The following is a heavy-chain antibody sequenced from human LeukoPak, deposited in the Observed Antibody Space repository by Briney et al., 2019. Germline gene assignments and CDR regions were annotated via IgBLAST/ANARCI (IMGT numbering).Heavy chain of an antibody. D-gene: IGHD2-2*02. J-gene: IGHJ5*02. Sequence: ASVNVSCKASGGTFSSYTIGWVRQAPGQGLEWMGRIIPILGLANYAQKFQGRVTITADKSTSTAYMELSSLRSEDTAVYYCAAEGDIVVVPAAISTYNWFDPWGQGTLVTVSS. CDR2: IIPILGLA. CDR3: AAEGDIVVVPAAISTYNWFDP. V-gene: IGHV1-69*02. CDR1: GGTFSSYT.